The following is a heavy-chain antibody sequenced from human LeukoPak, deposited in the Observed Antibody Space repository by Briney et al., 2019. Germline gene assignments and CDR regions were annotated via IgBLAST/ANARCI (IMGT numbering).Heavy chain of an antibody. Sequence: RGSLRLSCAASGFTVSSNYMSWVRQAPGKGLEWVSVIYSGGSTYYADSVKGRFTISRDNSKNTLYLQMSSLRAEDTAVYYCARGRGSSWYYFDSWGQGTLVTVSS. CDR2: IYSGGST. CDR3: ARGRGSSWYYFDS. D-gene: IGHD6-13*01. J-gene: IGHJ4*02. CDR1: GFTVSSNY. V-gene: IGHV3-53*01.